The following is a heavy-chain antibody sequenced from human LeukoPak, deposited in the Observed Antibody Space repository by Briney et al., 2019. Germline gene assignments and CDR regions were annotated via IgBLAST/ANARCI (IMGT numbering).Heavy chain of an antibody. CDR3: AQDVASAIPSSGMDV. D-gene: IGHD6-13*01. Sequence: GRSLRLSCAASGFTFDDYAMHWVRQVPGKGLEWVSGVSWNSANIAYVDSVKGRFTISRDNAKRSLYLQMDSLRAEDTALYYCAQDVASAIPSSGMDVWVQGTSVTVSS. V-gene: IGHV3-9*01. J-gene: IGHJ6*02. CDR2: VSWNSANI. CDR1: GFTFDDYA.